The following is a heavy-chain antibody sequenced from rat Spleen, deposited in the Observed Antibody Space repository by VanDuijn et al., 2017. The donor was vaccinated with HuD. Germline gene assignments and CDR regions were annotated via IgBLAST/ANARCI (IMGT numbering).Heavy chain of an antibody. CDR3: AGQYYGYTD. Sequence: EVQLVESGGGLVQPGRSLKLSCAASRFTFSNYGMHWIRQAPTKGLDWVATIIYDGSTTYYRDSVRGRFTISRDNAKSTLYLQMDSLRSEDTASYFCAGQYYGYTDWGQGTLVTVSS. J-gene: IGHJ3*01. D-gene: IGHD1-6*01. CDR2: IIYDGSTT. CDR1: RFTFSNYG. V-gene: IGHV5-29*01.